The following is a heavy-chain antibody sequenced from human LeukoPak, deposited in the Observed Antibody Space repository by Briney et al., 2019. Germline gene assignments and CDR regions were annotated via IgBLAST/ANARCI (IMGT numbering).Heavy chain of an antibody. J-gene: IGHJ4*02. CDR1: GFTFSNSA. Sequence: PGGSLRLSCAASGFTFSNSALTWVRQAPGKGLQWVAAVTGSGSGTFYRGSVKGRFTVSRDNPKNTLYLQMNSLRVDDTATYFCATVGVIDGDHNGRWYFDHWGQGTLVTVSS. CDR2: VTGSGSGT. CDR3: ATVGVIDGDHNGRWYFDH. D-gene: IGHD3-10*01. V-gene: IGHV3-23*01.